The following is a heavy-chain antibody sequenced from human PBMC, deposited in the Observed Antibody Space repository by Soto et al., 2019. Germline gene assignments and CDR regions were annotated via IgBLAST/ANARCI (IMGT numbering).Heavy chain of an antibody. V-gene: IGHV4-39*01. CDR1: GGSISSSSYY. CDR2: IYYSGST. D-gene: IGHD6-19*01. Sequence: SETLSLTCTVSGGSISSSSYYWGWIRQPPGKGLEWIGSIYYSGSTYYNPSLKSRVTISVDTSKNQFSLKLSSVTAADTAVYYCARHLPGIAVAGTIDYWGQGTLVTVSS. J-gene: IGHJ4*02. CDR3: ARHLPGIAVAGTIDY.